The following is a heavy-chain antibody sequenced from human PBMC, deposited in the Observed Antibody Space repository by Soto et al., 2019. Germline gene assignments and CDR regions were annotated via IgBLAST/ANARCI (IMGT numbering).Heavy chain of an antibody. V-gene: IGHV2-26*01. CDR1: GFSLTNARLG. Sequence: QVTLKESGPVLVKPTETLTLTCTVSGFSLTNARLGVTWIRQPPGKALEWLAHIFSNDEKSYSTSLKSRLTISKDTSKSQVVLTMTNMDPVDTATYYCARHGRGVGARPLDYWGQGTLVTVSS. J-gene: IGHJ4*02. CDR3: ARHGRGVGARPLDY. CDR2: IFSNDEK. D-gene: IGHD1-26*01.